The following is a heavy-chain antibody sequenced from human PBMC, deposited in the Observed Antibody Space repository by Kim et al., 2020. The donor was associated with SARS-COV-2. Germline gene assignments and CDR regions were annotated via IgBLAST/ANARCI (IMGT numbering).Heavy chain of an antibody. Sequence: SVKVSCKASGGTFSSYAISWVRQAPGQGLEWMGGIIPIFGTANYAQKFQGRVTITADESTSTAYMELSSLRSEDTAVYYCARGYYYYYGMDVWGQGTTVTVSS. V-gene: IGHV1-69*13. CDR1: GGTFSSYA. J-gene: IGHJ6*02. CDR2: IIPIFGTA. CDR3: ARGYYYYYGMDV.